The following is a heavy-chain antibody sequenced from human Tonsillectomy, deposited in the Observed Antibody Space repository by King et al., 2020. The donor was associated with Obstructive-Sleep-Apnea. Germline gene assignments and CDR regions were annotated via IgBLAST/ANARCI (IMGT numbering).Heavy chain of an antibody. Sequence: VQLVESGGGVVQPGRSLRLSCAASGFTFSSYAMHWVRQAPGKGLEWVAVISYDGSNKYYADSVKGRFTISRDNSKNTLYLQMNSLRAEDTAVYYCARPYYYDSSGYWPEYFQHWGQGTLVTVSS. V-gene: IGHV3-30-3*01. D-gene: IGHD3-22*01. CDR1: GFTFSSYA. J-gene: IGHJ1*01. CDR2: ISYDGSNK. CDR3: ARPYYYDSSGYWPEYFQH.